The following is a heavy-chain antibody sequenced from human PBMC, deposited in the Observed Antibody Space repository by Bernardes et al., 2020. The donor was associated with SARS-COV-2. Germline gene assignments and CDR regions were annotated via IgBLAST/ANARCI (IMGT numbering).Heavy chain of an antibody. CDR1: GFTVGT. CDR2: ISTSSSYI. J-gene: IGHJ2*01. D-gene: IGHD2-21*02. CDR3: ARGGFNCGDYCKSEEGGLDWYFDV. V-gene: IGHV3-21*01. Sequence: GSLRLSCAVSGFTVGTMNWVRQAPGKGLEWVSSISTSSSYIYYADSVKGRFTISRDNAKNSLYLQMNSLRVEDTAVYYCARGGFNCGDYCKSEEGGLDWYFDVWGRGTLVTVSS.